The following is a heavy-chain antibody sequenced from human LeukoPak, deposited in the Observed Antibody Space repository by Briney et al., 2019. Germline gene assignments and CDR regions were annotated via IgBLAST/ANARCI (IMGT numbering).Heavy chain of an antibody. Sequence: GGSLRLSCAASGFTVSSNYMSWVRQAPGKGLEWVSVIYSGGSTYYADSVKGRFTISRDNSKNTLYLQMNSLRAEDTAVYYCARDNGYSGYDPFYFDYWGQGTLVTVSS. V-gene: IGHV3-66*01. CDR1: GFTVSSNY. D-gene: IGHD5-12*01. CDR3: ARDNGYSGYDPFYFDY. CDR2: IYSGGST. J-gene: IGHJ4*02.